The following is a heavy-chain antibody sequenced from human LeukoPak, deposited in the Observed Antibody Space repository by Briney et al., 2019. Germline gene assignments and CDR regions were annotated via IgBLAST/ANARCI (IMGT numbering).Heavy chain of an antibody. V-gene: IGHV4-59*01. Sequence: SETLSLTCTVSGGSISSYYWSWIRQPPGKGLEWIGYIYYSGSTNYNPSLKSRVTISVGTSKNQFSLKLSSVTAADTAVYYCARDRQMGDLYYFDYWGQGTLVTVSS. CDR1: GGSISSYY. J-gene: IGHJ4*02. CDR3: ARDRQMGDLYYFDY. D-gene: IGHD3-16*01. CDR2: IYYSGST.